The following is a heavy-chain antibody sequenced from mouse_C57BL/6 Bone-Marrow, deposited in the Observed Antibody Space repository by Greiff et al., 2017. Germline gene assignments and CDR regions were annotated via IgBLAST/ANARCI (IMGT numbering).Heavy chain of an antibody. Sequence: VQLQQSGAELVRPGASVKLSCTASGFNIKDDYMHWVKQRPEQGLEWIGWIDPENGDTEYASKFQGKATITADKSSNTAYLQLSSLTSEDTAVYYCTTGNFDYWGQGTTLTVAS. CDR3: TTGNFDY. J-gene: IGHJ2*01. CDR2: IDPENGDT. V-gene: IGHV14-4*01. CDR1: GFNIKDDY. D-gene: IGHD1-1*02.